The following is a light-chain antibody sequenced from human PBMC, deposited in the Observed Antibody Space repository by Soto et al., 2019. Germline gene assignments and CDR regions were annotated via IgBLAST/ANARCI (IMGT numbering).Light chain of an antibody. J-gene: IGLJ2*01. V-gene: IGLV1-44*01. CDR3: AAWDDSLNGV. CDR1: SSNIGSNT. Sequence: QSVLTQPPSASGTLGQRVTISCSGSSSNIGSNTVNWYQQLPGTAPKLLIYSNNQRPSGVPDRFSGSKSGTSASLAISGLQSEDEADYYCAAWDDSLNGVFGGGTQLTVL. CDR2: SNN.